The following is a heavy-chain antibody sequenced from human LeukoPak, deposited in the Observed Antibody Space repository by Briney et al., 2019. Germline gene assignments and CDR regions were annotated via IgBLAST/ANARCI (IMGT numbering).Heavy chain of an antibody. J-gene: IGHJ4*02. Sequence: TGGSLRLSCAASGFTFRIYSMHWVRQAPGKGLEWVSVISYDGSNKYYADSVKGRFTISRDNSKNTLYLQMNSLRPEDTAVYYCARHGAALDYWGQGTLVTVSS. CDR3: ARHGAALDY. D-gene: IGHD3-10*01. CDR1: GFTFRIYS. V-gene: IGHV3-30*04. CDR2: ISYDGSNK.